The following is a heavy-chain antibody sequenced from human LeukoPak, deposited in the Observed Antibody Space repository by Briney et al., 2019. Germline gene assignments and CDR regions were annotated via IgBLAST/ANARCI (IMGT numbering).Heavy chain of an antibody. CDR1: GGSISNYY. CDR3: ARSPEPRSIDY. Sequence: SETLSLTCTVSGGSISNYYWSWIRQPPGKGLEWIGYIYYSGSTNYNPSLKSRVTISVDTSKNQFSLKLSSVTAADTAVYYCARSPEPRSIDYWGQGTLVTVSS. J-gene: IGHJ4*02. V-gene: IGHV4-59*01. D-gene: IGHD1-14*01. CDR2: IYYSGST.